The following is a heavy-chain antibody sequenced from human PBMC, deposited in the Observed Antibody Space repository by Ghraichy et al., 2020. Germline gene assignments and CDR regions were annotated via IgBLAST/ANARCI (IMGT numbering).Heavy chain of an antibody. CDR1: GFTFSDYY. Sequence: SCAASGFTFSDYYMSWIRQAPGKGLEWVSYISSSGSTIYYADSVKGRFTISRDNAKNSLYLQMNSLRAEDTAVYYCARDLVVHHAFDIWGQGTMVTVSS. CDR3: ARDLVVHHAFDI. D-gene: IGHD2-8*02. CDR2: ISSSGSTI. V-gene: IGHV3-11*01. J-gene: IGHJ3*02.